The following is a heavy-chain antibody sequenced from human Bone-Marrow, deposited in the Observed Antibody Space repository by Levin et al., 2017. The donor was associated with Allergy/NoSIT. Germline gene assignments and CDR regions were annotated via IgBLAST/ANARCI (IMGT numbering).Heavy chain of an antibody. J-gene: IGHJ5*02. D-gene: IGHD3-3*01. V-gene: IGHV3-23*01. CDR1: GFTFSSYA. Sequence: GGSLRLSCAASGFTFSSYAMSWVRQAPGKGLEWVSAISGSGGSTYYADSVKGRFTISRDNSKNTLYLQMNSLRAEDTAVYYCAAEGEGDFWFHNWFDPWGQGTLVTVSS. CDR2: ISGSGGST. CDR3: AAEGEGDFWFHNWFDP.